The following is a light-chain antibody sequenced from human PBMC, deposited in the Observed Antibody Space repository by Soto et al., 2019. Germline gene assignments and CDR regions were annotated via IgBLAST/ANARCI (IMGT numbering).Light chain of an antibody. Sequence: EIVLTQSPGNLSLSPGERATLSCRASQSVSNSYLAWYQQKPGQAPRLLIYGASNRATGIPDRFSGSGSGTDFTLTISRLEPEDFAVYYCQQFGSSPPYTFGQGTKLEIK. V-gene: IGKV3-20*01. CDR1: QSVSNSY. CDR2: GAS. J-gene: IGKJ2*01. CDR3: QQFGSSPPYT.